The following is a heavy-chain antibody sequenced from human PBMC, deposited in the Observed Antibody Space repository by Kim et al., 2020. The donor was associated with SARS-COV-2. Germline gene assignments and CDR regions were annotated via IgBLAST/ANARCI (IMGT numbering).Heavy chain of an antibody. CDR2: IYYTGST. Sequence: SETLSLTCTVSGGSIASSRQYWGWIRQPPGKGLEWIGYIYYTGSTNYNPSLKSRVTISVDTSKNQFSLKLSSVTAADTAVYYCARGAIAATGGPRYWGQG. V-gene: IGHV4-61*05. CDR1: GGSIASSRQY. D-gene: IGHD6-13*01. J-gene: IGHJ4*02. CDR3: ARGAIAATGGPRY.